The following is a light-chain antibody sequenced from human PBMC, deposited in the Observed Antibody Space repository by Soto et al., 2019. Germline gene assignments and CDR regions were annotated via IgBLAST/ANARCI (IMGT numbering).Light chain of an antibody. J-gene: IGLJ1*01. CDR2: EDH. Sequence: QSALAQPASVSGSPGQSITISCTGTSSDVGTYNLVSWYQHRPGKAPKLIIYEDHKRPSDISDRFSGSKSDNTASLTISGLQVGDEVDYFCFSYGGRSTFPFVFGPGTKPTVL. CDR1: SSDVGTYNL. CDR3: FSYGGRSTFPFV. V-gene: IGLV2-23*02.